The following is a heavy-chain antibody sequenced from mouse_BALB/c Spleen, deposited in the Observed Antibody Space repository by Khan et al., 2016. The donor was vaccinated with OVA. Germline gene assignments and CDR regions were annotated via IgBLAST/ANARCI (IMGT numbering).Heavy chain of an antibody. CDR1: GYTFTTYT. CDR3: VREGAYDGSDGWFAY. D-gene: IGHD2-14*01. J-gene: IGHJ3*01. Sequence: QVQLKQSGAELARPGASVKMSCKASGYTFTTYTIHWVKQRPGQGLEWIGYIIPSNDYTNYNQKFKDRATLTADKSSSTAYMQLSSLTSEDSAVYYCVREGAYDGSDGWFAYWGQGTLVTVSA. CDR2: IIPSNDYT. V-gene: IGHV1-4*01.